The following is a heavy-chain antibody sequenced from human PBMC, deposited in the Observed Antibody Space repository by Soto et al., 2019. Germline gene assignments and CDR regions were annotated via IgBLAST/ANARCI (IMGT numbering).Heavy chain of an antibody. J-gene: IGHJ4*02. Sequence: QVPLVQSGPEVRKPGASVRLSCATSGYNFNQYYIHWVRQAPGQGLEWMGIINLRGGTTEYAHKFRGRVTVTGDTSTRTAYRELSSLRSEDTAVYCCARGPDDSDVPRWDHWGQGTLITVSS. CDR2: INLRGGTT. CDR3: ARGPDDSDVPRWDH. D-gene: IGHD4-17*01. CDR1: GYNFNQYY. V-gene: IGHV1-46*02.